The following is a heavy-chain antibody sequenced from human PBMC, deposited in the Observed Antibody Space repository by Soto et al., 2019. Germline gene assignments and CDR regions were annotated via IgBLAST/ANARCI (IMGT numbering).Heavy chain of an antibody. CDR3: AKGEDYGPLWFDP. Sequence: PGGSLRLCCAASGFTFSSYAMSWVRQAPGKGLEWVSTISGSGGSTHYADSVKGRFTISRDNSKNTLYLQMNSLRAEDTAVYYCAKGEDYGPLWFDPWGQGTLVTVSS. V-gene: IGHV3-23*01. J-gene: IGHJ5*02. CDR1: GFTFSSYA. CDR2: ISGSGGST. D-gene: IGHD4-17*01.